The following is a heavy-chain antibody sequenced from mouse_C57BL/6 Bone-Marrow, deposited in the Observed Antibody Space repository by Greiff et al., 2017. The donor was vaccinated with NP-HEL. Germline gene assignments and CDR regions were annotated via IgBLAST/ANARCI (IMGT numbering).Heavy chain of an antibody. D-gene: IGHD2-4*01. Sequence: EVQGVESGGDLVKPGGSLKLSCAASGFTFSSYGMSWVRQTPDKRLEWVANISSGGSYTYYPDSVKGRFTISRDKAKNTLYLQMSSLKSEDTAMYYCASPYDYDVAWFAYWGQGTLVTVSA. CDR1: GFTFSSYG. CDR2: ISSGGSYT. J-gene: IGHJ3*01. CDR3: ASPYDYDVAWFAY. V-gene: IGHV5-6*01.